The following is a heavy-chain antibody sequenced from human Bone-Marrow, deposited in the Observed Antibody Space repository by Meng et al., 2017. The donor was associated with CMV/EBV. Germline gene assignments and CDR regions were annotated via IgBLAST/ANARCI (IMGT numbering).Heavy chain of an antibody. CDR1: GGSISDYY. CDR3: ARRCRINRYYYYYGMDV. CDR2: IFYTGST. D-gene: IGHD1-14*01. V-gene: IGHV4-59*12. J-gene: IGHJ6*02. Sequence: SETLSLTCTVSGGSISDYYWTWIRQPPGKGLEWIGYIFYTGSTNYNPSLKSRVTISVDTSKNQFSLKLSSVTAADTAVYYCARRCRINRYYYYYGMDVWGQGTTVTVSS.